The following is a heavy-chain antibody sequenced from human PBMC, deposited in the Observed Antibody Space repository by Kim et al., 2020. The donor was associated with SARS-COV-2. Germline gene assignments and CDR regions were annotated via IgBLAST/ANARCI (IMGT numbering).Heavy chain of an antibody. CDR2: IKSDGSST. Sequence: GGSLRLSCEASGFNFNTYWMQWVRQAPGKGLVWVSHIKSDGSSTTYADSVKGRFTISRDNAKNTLFLQMNSLRGEDTAVYYCARGKGNYDYVWGSYRPEAPIDYWGQGTLVTVSS. CDR3: ARGKGNYDYVWGSYRPEAPIDY. CDR1: GFNFNTYW. J-gene: IGHJ4*02. D-gene: IGHD3-16*02. V-gene: IGHV3-74*01.